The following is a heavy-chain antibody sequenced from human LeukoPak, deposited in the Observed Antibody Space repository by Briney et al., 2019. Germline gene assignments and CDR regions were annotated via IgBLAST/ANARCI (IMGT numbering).Heavy chain of an antibody. V-gene: IGHV1-8*03. J-gene: IGHJ4*02. CDR1: GYTFSTYD. CDR2: MNPNSANT. Sequence: ASVKVSCKTSGYTFSTYDINWLRQAAGQGLEWMGWMNPNSANTGFAQKFQGIAAITRDTSTATAYLELSSLTSEDTAVYSCARAIRYHLLSDYWGQGTLVTVSS. CDR3: ARAIRYHLLSDY. D-gene: IGHD2-2*01.